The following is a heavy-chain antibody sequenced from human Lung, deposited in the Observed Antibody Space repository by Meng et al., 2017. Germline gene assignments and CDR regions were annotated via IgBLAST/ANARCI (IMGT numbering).Heavy chain of an antibody. CDR2: ISSGSSYI. J-gene: IGHJ4*02. V-gene: IGHV3-21*03. D-gene: IGHD4-23*01. Sequence: EGELVGSAGGLVKPGRSLTLSCAASGFTFSDYSMNWVRQAPGKGLEWVSSISSGSSYIYYADSVKGRFTISRDNAKNSLYLHMNSLRVEDTGLYYCARDYGGNSGSYWGQGTLVTVSS. CDR1: GFTFSDYS. CDR3: ARDYGGNSGSY.